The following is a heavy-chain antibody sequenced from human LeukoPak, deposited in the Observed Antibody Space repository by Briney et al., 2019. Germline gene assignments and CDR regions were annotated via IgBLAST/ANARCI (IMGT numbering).Heavy chain of an antibody. J-gene: IGHJ4*02. V-gene: IGHV4-59*01. D-gene: IGHD3-10*01. Sequence: PSETLSLTCAVYGGSFSGYYWSWIRQPPGKGLEWIGYIYYSGSTNYNPSLKSRVTISVDTSKNQFSLKLSSVTAADTAVYYCARDVGGWSDYWGQGTLVTVSS. CDR3: ARDVGGWSDY. CDR2: IYYSGST. CDR1: GGSFSGYY.